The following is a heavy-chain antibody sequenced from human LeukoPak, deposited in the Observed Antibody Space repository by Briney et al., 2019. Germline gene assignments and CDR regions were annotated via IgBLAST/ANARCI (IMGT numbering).Heavy chain of an antibody. D-gene: IGHD1-26*01. V-gene: IGHV4-39*07. Sequence: SETLSLTCTVSGGSISTSNYYWGWIRQPPGKGLEWIGEIHHSGSTNYNSSLKSRVTISVDKSKNQFSLKLNSVTAADTAVYYCARVVGANRDYYYYQMDVWGKGTTVTVSS. CDR2: IHHSGST. CDR3: ARVVGANRDYYYYQMDV. CDR1: GGSISTSNYY. J-gene: IGHJ6*03.